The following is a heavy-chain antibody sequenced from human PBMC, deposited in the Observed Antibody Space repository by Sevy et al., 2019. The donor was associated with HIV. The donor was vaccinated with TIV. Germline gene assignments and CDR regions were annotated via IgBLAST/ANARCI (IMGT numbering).Heavy chain of an antibody. CDR2: ISSSSRTI. CDR3: ARDVDNPFVRSFDS. V-gene: IGHV3-48*02. D-gene: IGHD3-16*02. J-gene: IGHJ4*02. CDR1: GLTFSSDS. Sequence: GGSLRLSCVVSGLTFSSDSMNWVRQAPGKGLEWLAYISSSSRTIYYADSVEGRFTISRDNDKKSVFLQMNNLRDEDSATYYCARDVDNPFVRSFDSWGQGTLVTVSS.